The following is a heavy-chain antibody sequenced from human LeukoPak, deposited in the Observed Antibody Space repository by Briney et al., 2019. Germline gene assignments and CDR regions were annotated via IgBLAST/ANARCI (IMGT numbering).Heavy chain of an antibody. CDR3: AAEDDYGDIYFDS. Sequence: SETLSLTCTVSGGSISSYYWSWIRQPAGKGLEWIGRTHTSGTTYYNPSLKSRVTMSVDTSKNQFSLKLSSVTAADTAIYYCAAEDDYGDIYFDSWCQGTLVTVSS. CDR2: THTSGTT. D-gene: IGHD4-17*01. J-gene: IGHJ4*02. CDR1: GGSISSYY. V-gene: IGHV4-4*07.